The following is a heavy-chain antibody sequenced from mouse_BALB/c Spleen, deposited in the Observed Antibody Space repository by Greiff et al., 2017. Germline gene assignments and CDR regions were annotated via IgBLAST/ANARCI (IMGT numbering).Heavy chain of an antibody. D-gene: IGHD2-1*01. Sequence: EVKVEESGGGLVQPGGSLKLSCAASGFTFSSYTMSWVRQTPEKRLEWVAYISNGGGSTYYPDTVKGRFTISRDNAKNTLYLQMSSLKSEDTAMYYCASPYGNYAWFAYWGQGTLVTVSA. V-gene: IGHV5-12-2*01. CDR2: ISNGGGST. J-gene: IGHJ3*01. CDR1: GFTFSSYT. CDR3: ASPYGNYAWFAY.